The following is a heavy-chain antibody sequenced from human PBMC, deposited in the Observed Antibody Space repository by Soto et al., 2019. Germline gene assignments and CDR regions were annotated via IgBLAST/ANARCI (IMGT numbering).Heavy chain of an antibody. CDR2: IYHSGST. Sequence: SETLSLTCAVSGGSISSSNWWSWVRQPPGKGLEWIGEIYHSGSTNYNPSLKSRVTISVDKSKNQFSLQLSSVTAADTAVYYCARMVGSSSRYGMDVWGQGSTVTVSS. V-gene: IGHV4-4*02. CDR3: ARMVGSSSRYGMDV. D-gene: IGHD6-13*01. CDR1: GGSISSSNW. J-gene: IGHJ6*02.